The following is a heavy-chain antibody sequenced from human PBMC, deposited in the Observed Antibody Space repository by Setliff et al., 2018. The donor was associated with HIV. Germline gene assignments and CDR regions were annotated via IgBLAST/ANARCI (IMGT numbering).Heavy chain of an antibody. V-gene: IGHV4-31*03. D-gene: IGHD3-10*01. CDR1: GGSISSGGYY. CDR2: IYYSGST. CDR3: SRGRVDVRFGFYYNYGMDV. J-gene: IGHJ6*02. Sequence: SETLSLTCTVSGGSISSGGYYWSWIRQHPGKGLEWIGYIYYSGSTYYNPSLKSRVTISVDTSKNQFSLKLSSVTAADTAVYYCSRGRVDVRFGFYYNYGMDVWGQGTTVTVSS.